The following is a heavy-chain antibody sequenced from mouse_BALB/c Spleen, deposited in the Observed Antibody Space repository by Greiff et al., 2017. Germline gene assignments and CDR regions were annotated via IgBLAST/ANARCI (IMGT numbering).Heavy chain of an antibody. J-gene: IGHJ4*01. CDR3: TTYYRYEYYAMDY. Sequence: EVQVVESGGGLAKPGGSLKLSCAASGFTFSSYTMSWVRQTPEKRLEWVATISSGGSYTYYPDSVKGRFTISRDNAKNTLYLQMSSLKSEDTAMYYCTTYYRYEYYAMDYWGQGTSVTVSS. V-gene: IGHV5-6-4*01. CDR1: GFTFSSYT. D-gene: IGHD2-14*01. CDR2: ISSGGSYT.